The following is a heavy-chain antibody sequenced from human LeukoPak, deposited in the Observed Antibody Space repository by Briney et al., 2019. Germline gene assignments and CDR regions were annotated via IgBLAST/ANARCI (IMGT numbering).Heavy chain of an antibody. CDR2: ISGSGGST. V-gene: IGHV3-23*01. D-gene: IGHD4-23*01. J-gene: IGHJ4*02. CDR3: AKVLFTVAYFDY. Sequence: PGGSLRLSCAASGFTFSSYWMNWARQAPGKGLEWVSAISGSGGSTYYADSVKGRFTISRDNSKNTLYLQMNSLRAEDTAVYYCAKVLFTVAYFDYWGQGTLVTVSS. CDR1: GFTFSSYW.